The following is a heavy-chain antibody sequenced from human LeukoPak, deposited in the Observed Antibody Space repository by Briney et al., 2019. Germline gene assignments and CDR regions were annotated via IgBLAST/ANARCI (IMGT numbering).Heavy chain of an antibody. CDR3: ARRWLLAGYFDF. D-gene: IGHD5-24*01. Sequence: SQTLSLTCTVSGGSISRGAYYWSWIRQHPEKGLEWIGYIYYSGTTYYNPSFQSRVIISSDTAKNQFSLKLSSVTAADTAVYFCARRWLLAGYFDFWGRGTLVTVSS. V-gene: IGHV4-31*03. J-gene: IGHJ2*01. CDR2: IYYSGTT. CDR1: GGSISRGAYY.